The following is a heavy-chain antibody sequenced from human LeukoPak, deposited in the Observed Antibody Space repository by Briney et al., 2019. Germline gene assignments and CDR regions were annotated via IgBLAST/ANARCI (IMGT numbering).Heavy chain of an antibody. CDR1: GFTFSSYW. CDR3: AKDISPVLLWFGELTGFDY. J-gene: IGHJ4*02. D-gene: IGHD3-10*01. V-gene: IGHV3-9*01. CDR2: ISWNSGSI. Sequence: GGSLRLSCAASGFTFSSYWMSWVRQAPGKGLEWVSGISWNSGSIGYADSVKGRFTISRDNAKNSLYLQMNSLRAEDTALYYCAKDISPVLLWFGELTGFDYWGQGTLVTVSS.